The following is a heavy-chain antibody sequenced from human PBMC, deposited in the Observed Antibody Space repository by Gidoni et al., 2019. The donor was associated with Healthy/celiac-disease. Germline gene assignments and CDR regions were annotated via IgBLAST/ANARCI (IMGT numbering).Heavy chain of an antibody. V-gene: IGHV3-7*01. D-gene: IGHD3-9*01. CDR1: VFTFSIFW. Sequence: EVQLVESGGGLVQPGGSLRLSGSASVFTFSIFWTSWVRQAPGKGLEGVANIKQDGSEKYYVDSVKGRFTISRDNAKNSLYLQMNSLRAEDTAVYYCARDLSARYFDWGWTAFDPWGQGTLVTVSS. CDR3: ARDLSARYFDWGWTAFDP. CDR2: IKQDGSEK. J-gene: IGHJ5*02.